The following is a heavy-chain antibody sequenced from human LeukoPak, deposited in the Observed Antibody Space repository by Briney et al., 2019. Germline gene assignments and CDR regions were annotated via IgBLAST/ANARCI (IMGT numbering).Heavy chain of an antibody. Sequence: PGRSLRLSCAASGFTFDDYAMHWVRQAPGKGLEWVSGISWNSSTIYYADSVKGRFTISRDNAKNSLYLQMNSLRAEDTAVYYCGSFPPRSMARGPMEDAFDIWGQGTMVTVSS. J-gene: IGHJ3*02. CDR2: ISWNSSTI. V-gene: IGHV3-9*01. D-gene: IGHD3-10*01. CDR3: GSFPPRSMARGPMEDAFDI. CDR1: GFTFDDYA.